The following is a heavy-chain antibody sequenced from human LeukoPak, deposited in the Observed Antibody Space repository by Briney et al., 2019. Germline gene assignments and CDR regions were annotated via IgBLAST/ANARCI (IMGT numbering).Heavy chain of an antibody. CDR3: AGGEYSSSWTSMDV. CDR2: IYYRGST. J-gene: IGHJ6*02. Sequence: SETLSLTCTVSGGSISSYYWSWIRQPPGEGLEWIGYIYYRGSTNYNPSLKSRVTISVDTSKKQFSLKLSSVTAADTAVYYCAGGEYSSSWTSMDVWGQGTTVTVSS. V-gene: IGHV4-59*08. D-gene: IGHD6-13*01. CDR1: GGSISSYY.